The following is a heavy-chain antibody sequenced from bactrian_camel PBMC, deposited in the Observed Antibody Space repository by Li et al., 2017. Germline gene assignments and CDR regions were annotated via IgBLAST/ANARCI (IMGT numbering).Heavy chain of an antibody. V-gene: IGHV3-2*01. Sequence: HVQLVESGGGSVQTGGSLRLSCAASGFSFRTYFITWVRQAPGKGLEWVSSTYSDGSNTYYVDSVKGRFTVSRDNVENTVYLQMSSLKSEDTALYYCATYYVCMWYFNYWGQGTQVTVSS. D-gene: IGHD2*01. CDR3: ATYYVCMWYFNY. J-gene: IGHJ4*01. CDR2: TYSDGSNT. CDR1: GFSFRTYF.